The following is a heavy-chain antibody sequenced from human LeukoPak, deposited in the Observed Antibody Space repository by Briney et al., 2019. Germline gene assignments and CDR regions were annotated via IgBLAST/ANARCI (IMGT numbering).Heavy chain of an antibody. D-gene: IGHD2-2*02. CDR3: ATRYCSSTSCYTYYFDY. CDR1: GFTFSSYW. CDR2: IKQDGSEK. J-gene: IGHJ4*02. Sequence: GGSLRLSCAASGFTFSSYWMSWVRQAPGKGLEWVANIKQDGSEKYYVDSVKGRFTISRDNAKTSLYLQMNSLRAEDTAVYYCATRYCSSTSCYTYYFDYWGQGTLVTVSS. V-gene: IGHV3-7*01.